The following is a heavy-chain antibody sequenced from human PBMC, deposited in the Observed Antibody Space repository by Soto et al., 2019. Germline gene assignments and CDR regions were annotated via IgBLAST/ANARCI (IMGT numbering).Heavy chain of an antibody. D-gene: IGHD5-18*01. CDR1: GASISCYQ. V-gene: IGHV4-59*01. CDR3: ASCWIQLDY. J-gene: IGHJ4*01. CDR2: IYYNGHT. Sequence: SEPLSLNTPVSGASISCYQRSWIRQPPGKGLEWIGYIYYNGHTYYNPSLKSRVTISVDTSKKQFALELRSVTAADTAVYYFASCWIQLDYWGLGTLVTVSS.